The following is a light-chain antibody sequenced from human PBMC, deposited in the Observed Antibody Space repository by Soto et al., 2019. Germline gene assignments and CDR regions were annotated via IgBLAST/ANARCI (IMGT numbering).Light chain of an antibody. V-gene: IGKV3-20*01. CDR1: QRVSSNY. J-gene: IGKJ1*01. CDR2: AAS. Sequence: EIVLTQSPDTLSLSPGERATLSCRASQRVSSNYLAWCQQKPGQAPRLLIYAASSRATGIPDRFSGSGSGTDFTLTISRLEPEDFAVYYCLQYGSSPWTFGQGIKVEIK. CDR3: LQYGSSPWT.